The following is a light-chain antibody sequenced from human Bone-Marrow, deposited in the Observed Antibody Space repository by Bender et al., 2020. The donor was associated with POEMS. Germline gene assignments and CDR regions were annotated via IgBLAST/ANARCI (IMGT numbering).Light chain of an antibody. V-gene: IGLV3-25*03. CDR1: VLAKQY. J-gene: IGLJ3*02. CDR2: RDT. Sequence: SYELTQPPSVSGSPGQTARITCGGDVLAKQYVYWYQQKPGQAPVLVIYRDTERPSGIPERFSGSSSGSTVTLTISGVQAEDEAAYYCQSTDSSGTRWVFGGGTNLAVL. CDR3: QSTDSSGTRWV.